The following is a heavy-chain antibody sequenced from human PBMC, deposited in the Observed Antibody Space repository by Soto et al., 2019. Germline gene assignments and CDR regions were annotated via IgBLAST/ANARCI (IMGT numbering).Heavy chain of an antibody. CDR2: ISSSSSYI. D-gene: IGHD2-21*02. CDR3: AREGAYCGGDCYSAFDI. V-gene: IGHV3-21*01. Sequence: LGGSLRLSCAASGFTFSSYSMNWVRQAPGKGLEWVSSISSSSSYIYYADSVKGRFTISRDNAKNSLYLQMNSLRAEDTAVYYCAREGAYCGGDCYSAFDIWGQGTMVTVSS. J-gene: IGHJ3*02. CDR1: GFTFSSYS.